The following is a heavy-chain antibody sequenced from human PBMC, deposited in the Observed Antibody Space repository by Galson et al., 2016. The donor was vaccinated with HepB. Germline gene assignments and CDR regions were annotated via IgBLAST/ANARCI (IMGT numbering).Heavy chain of an antibody. D-gene: IGHD2/OR15-2a*01. CDR1: GGTFSTYG. V-gene: IGHV1-69*04. CDR3: ARDETFGPEYYYGMDV. J-gene: IGHJ6*02. Sequence: SVKVSCKASGGTFSTYGISWVRQAPGQGLEWMGRVIPILGVTTYAQKFQGRVTITADTTPSTGYMELIRLRFYDTAVFYCARDETFGPEYYYGMDVWGQGTTVTVSS. CDR2: VIPILGVT.